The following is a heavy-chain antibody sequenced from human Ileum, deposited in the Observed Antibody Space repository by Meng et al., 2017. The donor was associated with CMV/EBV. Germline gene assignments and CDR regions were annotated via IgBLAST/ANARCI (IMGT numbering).Heavy chain of an antibody. CDR2: MNPNSGNT. CDR1: GYTFTSYD. Sequence: ASVKVSCKASGYTFTSYDINWVRQATGQGLEWMGWMNPNSGNTGYAQKFQGRVTMTRNTSISTAYMELSSLRSEDTAVYYCARLPGGYCSSTSCYYYYYYGMDVWGQGTTVT. J-gene: IGHJ6*02. V-gene: IGHV1-8*01. D-gene: IGHD2-2*01. CDR3: ARLPGGYCSSTSCYYYYYYGMDV.